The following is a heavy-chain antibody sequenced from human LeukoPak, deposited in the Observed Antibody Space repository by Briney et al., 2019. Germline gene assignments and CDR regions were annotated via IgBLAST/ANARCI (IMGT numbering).Heavy chain of an antibody. V-gene: IGHV5-51*01. CDR1: GYSFSTHW. CDR3: GRLGYCSSRSCYYGMDV. Sequence: PGESLKISCKGSGYSFSTHWIGWVRQMPGKGLEWMAIIYPGDSDTRYSPSFQGQVTISADKSISTAYLQWSSLKASDTAMYYCGRLGYCSSRSCYYGMDVWGQGTTVTVSS. CDR2: IYPGDSDT. D-gene: IGHD2-2*01. J-gene: IGHJ6*02.